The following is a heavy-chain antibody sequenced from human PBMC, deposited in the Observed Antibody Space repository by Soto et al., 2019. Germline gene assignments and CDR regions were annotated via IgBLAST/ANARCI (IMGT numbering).Heavy chain of an antibody. CDR2: ISGSGGST. CDR3: ANEIWSYRVGGYFDY. Sequence: GGSLRLSCAASGFTFSSYAMSWVRQAPGKGLEWVSAISGSGGSTYYADSVKGRFTISRDNSKNTLYLQMNSLRAEDTAVYYCANEIWSYRVGGYFDYWGQGTLVTVSS. V-gene: IGHV3-23*01. J-gene: IGHJ4*02. CDR1: GFTFSSYA. D-gene: IGHD3-3*01.